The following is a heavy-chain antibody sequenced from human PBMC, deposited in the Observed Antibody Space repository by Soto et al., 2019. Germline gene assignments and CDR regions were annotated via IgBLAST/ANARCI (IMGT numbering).Heavy chain of an antibody. V-gene: IGHV1-2*02. J-gene: IGHJ4*02. CDR3: ASGASSNWPDF. Sequence: QVQLVQSGAEVKKPGASVKVSCKASGYTFTDYYMHWVRQAPGQGLEWMGWINANSGGTNYPQKFQGRVTLTRDTSISTVYMELSSLRSDETAVYYCASGASSNWPDFWGRGTLVTVSS. CDR1: GYTFTDYY. D-gene: IGHD6-13*01. CDR2: INANSGGT.